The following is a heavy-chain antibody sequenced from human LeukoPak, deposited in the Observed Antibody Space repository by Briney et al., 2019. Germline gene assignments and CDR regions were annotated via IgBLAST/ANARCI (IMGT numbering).Heavy chain of an antibody. CDR1: GGSVTDYY. CDR2: IYYTGT. D-gene: IGHD3-10*01. Sequence: SETLSLTCTVSGGSVTDYYWSWIRQSPGKGLEWIGYIYYTGTSYNPSLKSRVTISVDTSKNQFSLKLSSVTAADTAVYYCARHGSGTWGYYYYYMDVWGKGTTVTVSS. CDR3: ARHGSGTWGYYYYYMDV. V-gene: IGHV4-59*08. J-gene: IGHJ6*03.